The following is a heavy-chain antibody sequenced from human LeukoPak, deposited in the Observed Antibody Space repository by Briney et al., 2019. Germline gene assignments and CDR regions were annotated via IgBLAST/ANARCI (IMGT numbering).Heavy chain of an antibody. CDR1: GYSFATNW. Sequence: GESLKISCKGSGYSFATNWIGWVRQMPGKGLEWMGIVYPGDSDVRYSPSFQGQVTISVDKSINTAYLQWSSLKASDTAIFYCARHQDGYTYGYDYSGQGTLVTVSS. J-gene: IGHJ4*02. CDR3: ARHQDGYTYGYDY. D-gene: IGHD5-18*01. V-gene: IGHV5-51*01. CDR2: VYPGDSDV.